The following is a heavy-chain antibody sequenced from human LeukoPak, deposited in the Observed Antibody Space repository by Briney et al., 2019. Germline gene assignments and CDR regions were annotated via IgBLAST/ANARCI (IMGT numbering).Heavy chain of an antibody. CDR1: GFTFSSYA. V-gene: IGHV3-23*01. CDR2: ISGSGGST. D-gene: IGHD1-14*01. CDR3: ARLTQRLHDAFDI. J-gene: IGHJ3*02. Sequence: GGSLRLSCAASGFTFSSYAMSWVRQAPGKGLEWVSAISGSGGSTYYADSVKGRFTISRDNSKNTLYLQMNSLRAEDPAVYYCARLTQRLHDAFDIWGQGTMVTVSS.